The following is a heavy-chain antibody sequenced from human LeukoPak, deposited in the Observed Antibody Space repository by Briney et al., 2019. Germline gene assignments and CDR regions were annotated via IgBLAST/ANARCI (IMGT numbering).Heavy chain of an antibody. CDR3: ARDRPYDYGGNSHYGMDV. Sequence: SETLSLTCAVYGGSFSGYYWSWIRQPPGKGLEWIGEINHSGSTNYNPSLKSRVTISVDTSKNQFSLKLSSVTAADTAVYYCARDRPYDYGGNSHYGMDVWGQGTTVTVSS. J-gene: IGHJ6*02. D-gene: IGHD4-23*01. CDR1: GGSFSGYY. CDR2: INHSGST. V-gene: IGHV4-34*01.